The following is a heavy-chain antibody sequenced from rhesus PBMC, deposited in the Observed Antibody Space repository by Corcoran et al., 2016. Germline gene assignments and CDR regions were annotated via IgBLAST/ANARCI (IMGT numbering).Heavy chain of an antibody. CDR3: AREGGQQLFYGLDS. J-gene: IGHJ6*01. Sequence: QVQLVQSGAEVKKPGSSVKVSCKASGYTFTDYYMHLVRQAPRQRLEWMGWIKPYNGNKKYAQKFQGRVTMTRDTSTSTAYMELRSLRSEDTAVYYCAREGGQQLFYGLDSWGQGVVVTVSS. CDR1: GYTFTDYY. CDR2: IKPYNGNK. V-gene: IGHV1S2*01. D-gene: IGHD6-43*01.